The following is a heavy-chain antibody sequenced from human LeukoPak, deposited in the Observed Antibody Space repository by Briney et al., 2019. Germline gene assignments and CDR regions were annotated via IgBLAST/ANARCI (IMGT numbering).Heavy chain of an antibody. CDR2: IYYSGST. CDR3: ARVDLGSDWPDY. Sequence: SETLSLTCTVSGDSINNYYWSCIRQPPEKGLEWIGYIYYSGSTNYNPSIRRRVTISVDTSKNHFSLKLRTVIAADTAIYYCARVDLGSDWPDYWGQGTLVTVSS. V-gene: IGHV4-59*08. D-gene: IGHD3-9*01. CDR1: GDSINNYY. J-gene: IGHJ4*02.